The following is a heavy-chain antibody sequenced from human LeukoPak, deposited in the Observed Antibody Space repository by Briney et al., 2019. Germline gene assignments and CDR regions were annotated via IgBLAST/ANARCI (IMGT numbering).Heavy chain of an antibody. D-gene: IGHD3-22*01. V-gene: IGHV4-39*01. CDR1: GDSVSRSDSY. CDR2: IYYSGRT. CDR3: ARRRYYDGSGYLE. Sequence: PSETLSLTCSVSGDSVSRSDSYWDWIRQPPGKGLEWIGTIYYSGRTYYSPSLKSRVTMSVDPSNNQFSLTLRSVTAADTAVYHCARRRYYDGSGYLEWGQGTLLSVSS. J-gene: IGHJ1*01.